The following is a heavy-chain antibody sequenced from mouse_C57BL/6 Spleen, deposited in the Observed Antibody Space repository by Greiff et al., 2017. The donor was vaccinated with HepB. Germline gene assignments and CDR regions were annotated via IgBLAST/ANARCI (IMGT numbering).Heavy chain of an antibody. V-gene: IGHV5-12*01. CDR3: ARHLDDYYAMDY. CDR2: ISNGGGST. CDR1: GFTFSDYY. J-gene: IGHJ4*01. Sequence: EVKLMESGGGLVQPGGSLKLSCAASGFTFSDYYMYWVRQTPEKRLEWVAYISNGGGSTYYPDTVKGRFTISRDNAKNTLYLQMSRLKSEDTAMYYCARHLDDYYAMDYWGQGTSVTVSS.